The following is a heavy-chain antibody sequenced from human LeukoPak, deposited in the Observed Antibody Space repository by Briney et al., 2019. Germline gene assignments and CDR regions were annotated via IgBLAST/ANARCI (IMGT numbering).Heavy chain of an antibody. CDR3: AKSLVRWAFDY. D-gene: IGHD4-23*01. J-gene: IGHJ4*01. CDR2: LTTDGGST. CDR1: GFTFSSYA. Sequence: GGSLRLSCAASGFTFSSYAMRWVRQAPGKGLEWVSSLTTDGGSTEYADSVKGRFTISRDKSKNTLYLQMNSLRAEDTALYFCAKSLVRWAFDYWGRGALVSVSS. V-gene: IGHV3-23*01.